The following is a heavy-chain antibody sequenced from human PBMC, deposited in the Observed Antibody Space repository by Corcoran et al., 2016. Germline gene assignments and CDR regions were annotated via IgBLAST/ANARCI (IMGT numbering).Heavy chain of an antibody. J-gene: IGHJ4*02. CDR2: INHSGST. CDR1: GGSFSGYS. Sequence: QVQLQQWGAGLLKPSETLSLTCAVYGGSFSGYSWSWIRQPPGKGLEWIGEINHSGSTNYNPSLKSRVTISVDTSKNQFSLKLSSVTAADTAVYYCAGGFPIAAAGAIYFDYWGQGTLVTVSS. CDR3: AGGFPIAAAGAIYFDY. V-gene: IGHV4-34*01. D-gene: IGHD6-13*01.